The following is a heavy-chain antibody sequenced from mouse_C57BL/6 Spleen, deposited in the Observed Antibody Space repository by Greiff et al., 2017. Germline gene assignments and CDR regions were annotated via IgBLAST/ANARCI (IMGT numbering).Heavy chain of an antibody. CDR3: ARPRLYYGSSYGYFDV. CDR1: GYTFTSYW. CDR2: INPSSGYT. D-gene: IGHD1-1*01. Sequence: QVQLQQSGAELAKPGASVKLSCKASGYTFTSYWMHWVKQRPGHGLEWIGYINPSSGYTKYNQKFKDKATLPAEKSSITAYMQLSSLTYEDSAVYYCARPRLYYGSSYGYFDVWGTGTTVTVSS. V-gene: IGHV1-7*01. J-gene: IGHJ1*03.